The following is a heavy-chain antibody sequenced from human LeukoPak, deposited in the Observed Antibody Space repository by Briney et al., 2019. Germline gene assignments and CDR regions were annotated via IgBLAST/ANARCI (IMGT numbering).Heavy chain of an antibody. CDR1: GFTFSSYW. J-gene: IGHJ6*02. CDR3: ARDLDCSGGSCYFGYYYYGMDV. D-gene: IGHD2-15*01. Sequence: GGSLRLSCAVSGFTFSSYWMSWVRQAPGKGLEWVANIKQDGSEKYYVDSVKGRFTISRDNAKNSLYLQMNSLRAEDTAVYYCARDLDCSGGSCYFGYYYYGMDVWGQGTTVTVSS. CDR2: IKQDGSEK. V-gene: IGHV3-7*01.